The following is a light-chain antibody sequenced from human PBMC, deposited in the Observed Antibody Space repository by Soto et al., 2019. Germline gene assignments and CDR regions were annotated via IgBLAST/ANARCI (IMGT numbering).Light chain of an antibody. V-gene: IGKV3-20*01. CDR3: QQYGSSPWT. J-gene: IGKJ1*01. CDR1: QSVSNNY. CDR2: SAS. Sequence: EIVLTQSPGTLSLSPGERATLSCRASQSVSNNYLAWYQQKPGQAPRLLIYSASSRATGIPDRFSGSGSGTDFTLSISTLEPEDFAVYYCQQYGSSPWTFGQGTKVEIK.